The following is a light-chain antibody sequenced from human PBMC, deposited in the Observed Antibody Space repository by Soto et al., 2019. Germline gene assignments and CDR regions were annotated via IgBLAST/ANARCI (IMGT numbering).Light chain of an antibody. Sequence: QAVVTQSPSASASLGASVTLTCTLNNGHSSFAIAWHQQQPEKGPRFLMKLNNDGSLKKGDGIPDRFSASSSGAERYLTISNLQSDDEADYYCQTWGTAPVFGGGTQLTVL. J-gene: IGLJ2*01. CDR3: QTWGTAPV. CDR2: LNNDGSL. CDR1: NGHSSFA. V-gene: IGLV4-69*01.